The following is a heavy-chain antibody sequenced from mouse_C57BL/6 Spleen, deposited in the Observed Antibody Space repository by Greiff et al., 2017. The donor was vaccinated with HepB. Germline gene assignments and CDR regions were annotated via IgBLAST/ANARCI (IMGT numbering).Heavy chain of an antibody. Sequence: QVQLQQSGAELVKPGASVKLSCKASGYTFTSYWMHWVKQRPGQGLEWIGMIHPNSGSTNYNEKFKSKATLTVDKSSSTAYMQLSSLTSEDSAVYYCAREIYYGNPYYFDYWGQGTTLTVSS. D-gene: IGHD2-1*01. CDR2: IHPNSGST. CDR1: GYTFTSYW. CDR3: AREIYYGNPYYFDY. V-gene: IGHV1-64*01. J-gene: IGHJ2*01.